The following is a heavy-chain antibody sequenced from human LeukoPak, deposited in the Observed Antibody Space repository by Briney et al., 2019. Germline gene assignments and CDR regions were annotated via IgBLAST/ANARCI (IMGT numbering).Heavy chain of an antibody. J-gene: IGHJ4*02. Sequence: GGSLRLSCAASGFTFSSYEMNWVRQAPGKGLEGVSYISSSGSTIYYADSVKGRFTISRDNSRNTVSLQMNSLRNEDTAVYYCTKESGVSEWEIIEDWGQGTLVIVSS. V-gene: IGHV3-48*03. CDR1: GFTFSSYE. CDR2: ISSSGSTI. CDR3: TKESGVSEWEIIED. D-gene: IGHD1-26*01.